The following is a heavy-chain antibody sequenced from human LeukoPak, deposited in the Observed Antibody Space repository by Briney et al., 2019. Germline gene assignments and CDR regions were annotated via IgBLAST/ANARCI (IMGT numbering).Heavy chain of an antibody. J-gene: IGHJ5*02. CDR3: ARHTYSGSYLRLDP. D-gene: IGHD1-26*01. V-gene: IGHV4-59*08. CDR1: GGSISSYY. Sequence: SETLSLTCTVSGGSISSYYCSWIRQPPGKGLEWIGYIYYSGSTNYNPSLKSRVTISVDTSKNQFSLKLSSVTAADTAVYYCARHTYSGSYLRLDPWGQGTLVTVSS. CDR2: IYYSGST.